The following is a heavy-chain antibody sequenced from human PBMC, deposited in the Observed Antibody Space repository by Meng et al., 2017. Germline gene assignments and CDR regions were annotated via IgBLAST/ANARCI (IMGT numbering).Heavy chain of an antibody. V-gene: IGHV1-2*06. Sequence: SGSEVTDPWTSVKVSFKSSGYTFTCHYMHRLRQAPGQGPEWMGRINPNGGGTNYAQKFQGRVTMTRDTSNSTAYMELSRLISDDTAVSYCARDSATRDFWGQATLVTVSS. D-gene: IGHD5-12*01. J-gene: IGHJ4*02. CDR3: ARDSATRDF. CDR2: INPNGGGT. CDR1: GYTFTCHY.